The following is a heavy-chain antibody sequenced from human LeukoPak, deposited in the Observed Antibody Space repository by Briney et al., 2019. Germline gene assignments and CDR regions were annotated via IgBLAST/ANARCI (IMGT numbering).Heavy chain of an antibody. J-gene: IGHJ6*03. CDR2: TSITGRTI. CDR3: ARLRDPYYYYYMDV. CDR1: GFSFSTYE. V-gene: IGHV3-48*03. Sequence: PGGSLRLSCAASGFSFSTYEMNWVRQAPGKGLEWVSYTSITGRTIYYADSVKGRFTISRDNAKNSLYLQMNSLRAEDTAVYYCARLRDPYYYYYMDVWGKGTTVTVSS. D-gene: IGHD3-16*01.